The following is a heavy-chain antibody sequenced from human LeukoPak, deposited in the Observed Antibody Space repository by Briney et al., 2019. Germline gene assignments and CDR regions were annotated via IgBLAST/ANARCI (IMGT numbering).Heavy chain of an antibody. D-gene: IGHD1-26*01. Sequence: GGSLRLSCAASGFTFSGSAIHWVRQSSGKGLEWVGQIDKKDKGYATATAYAASVKGRFTISRDDSINTAYLQMKSLKTEDTALHYCTRDSGTYNWFDPWGQGTLVTVSS. CDR3: TRDSGTYNWFDP. CDR1: GFTFSGSA. V-gene: IGHV3-73*01. CDR2: IDKKDKGYATAT. J-gene: IGHJ5*02.